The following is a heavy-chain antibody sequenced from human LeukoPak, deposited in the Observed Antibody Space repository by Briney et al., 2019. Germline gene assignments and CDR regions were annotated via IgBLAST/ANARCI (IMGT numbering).Heavy chain of an antibody. D-gene: IGHD5-18*01. CDR1: GFTFSSYS. CDR3: AKDRDSVDTAMVTIDY. J-gene: IGHJ4*02. CDR2: ISSSSSYI. Sequence: GGSLRLSCAASGFTFSSYSMNWVRQAPGKGLEWVSSISSSSSYIYYADSVKGRFTISRDNSKNTLYMQMNSLRAEDTAVYYCAKDRDSVDTAMVTIDYWGQGTLVTVSS. V-gene: IGHV3-21*04.